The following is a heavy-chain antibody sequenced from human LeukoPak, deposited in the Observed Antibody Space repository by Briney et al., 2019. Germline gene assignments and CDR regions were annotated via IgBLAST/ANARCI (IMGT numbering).Heavy chain of an antibody. D-gene: IGHD6-13*01. V-gene: IGHV1-18*01. CDR1: GYTFTSYG. J-gene: IGHJ6*02. CDR2: ISAYNGNT. CDR3: ARVIIAAAGGGSYGMDV. Sequence: ASVKVSCKASGYTFTSYGISWVRQAPGQGLEWMGWISAYNGNTNYAQKLQVRVTMTTDTSTSTAYMELRSLRSDDTAVYYCARVIIAAAGGGSYGMDVWGQGTTVTVSS.